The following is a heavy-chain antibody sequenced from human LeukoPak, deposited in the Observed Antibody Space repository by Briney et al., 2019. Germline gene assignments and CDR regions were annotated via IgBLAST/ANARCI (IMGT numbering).Heavy chain of an antibody. J-gene: IGHJ6*02. Sequence: PSETLSLTCNVSGGSISSYYWSWIRQPPGKGLEWVGYVYYSGSTNYNPSLKSRVTISVDTSKNQFSLKLSSVTAADTAVYYCARSRCSSTSCYSYGMDVWGQGTTVTVSS. V-gene: IGHV4-59*01. CDR1: GGSISSYY. D-gene: IGHD2-2*01. CDR2: VYYSGST. CDR3: ARSRCSSTSCYSYGMDV.